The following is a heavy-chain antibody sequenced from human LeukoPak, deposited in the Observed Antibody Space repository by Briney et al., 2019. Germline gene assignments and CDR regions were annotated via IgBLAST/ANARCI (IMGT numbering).Heavy chain of an antibody. CDR3: AARSIVGANFDY. CDR1: GYTFTSYS. V-gene: IGHV1-18*01. CDR2: ISAYNGNT. Sequence: ASVKVSCKASGYTFTSYSISWVRQAPGQGLEWMGWISAYNGNTNYAQKLQGRVTMTTDTSTSTAYMELRSLRSDDTAVYYCAARSIVGANFDYWGQGTLVTVSS. D-gene: IGHD1-26*01. J-gene: IGHJ4*02.